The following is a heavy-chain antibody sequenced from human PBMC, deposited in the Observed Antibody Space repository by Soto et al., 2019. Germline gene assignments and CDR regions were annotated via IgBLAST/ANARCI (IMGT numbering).Heavy chain of an antibody. CDR3: ASLRYFDWLSPGYYYMDV. Sequence: PSETLSLTCTVSGGSISSYYWSWIRQPPGKGLEWIGYIYYGGSTNYNPSLKSRVTISVDTSKNQFSLKLSSVTAADTAVYYCASLRYFDWLSPGYYYMDVWGKGTTVTVSS. J-gene: IGHJ6*03. CDR1: GGSISSYY. CDR2: IYYGGST. D-gene: IGHD3-9*01. V-gene: IGHV4-59*08.